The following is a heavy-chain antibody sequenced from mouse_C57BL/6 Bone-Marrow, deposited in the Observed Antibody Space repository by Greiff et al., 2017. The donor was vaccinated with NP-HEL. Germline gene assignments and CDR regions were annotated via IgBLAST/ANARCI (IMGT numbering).Heavy chain of an antibody. V-gene: IGHV5-4*03. D-gene: IGHD1-1*01. CDR3: ARGNYYGSSYGYWYFDV. CDR2: ISDGGSYT. Sequence: EVKLVESGGGLVKPGGSLKLSCAASGFTFSSYAMSWVRQTPEKRLEWVATISDGGSYTYYPDNVKGRFTISRDNAKNNLYLQRSHLKSEDTAMYYCARGNYYGSSYGYWYFDVWGTGTTVTVSS. J-gene: IGHJ1*03. CDR1: GFTFSSYA.